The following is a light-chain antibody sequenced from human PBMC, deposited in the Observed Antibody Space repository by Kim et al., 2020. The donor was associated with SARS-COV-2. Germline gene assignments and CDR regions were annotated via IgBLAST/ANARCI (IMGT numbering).Light chain of an antibody. CDR2: GAS. J-gene: IGKJ5*01. V-gene: IGKV3-20*01. CDR1: QSVPYNY. Sequence: SPRERASLSCSASQSVPYNYLAWYQQKPGQAPRLLIYGASSRATGIPDRFSGSGSETDFTPTINRLEPEDFAVYYCQQSGTSPITFGQGKRLEIK. CDR3: QQSGTSPIT.